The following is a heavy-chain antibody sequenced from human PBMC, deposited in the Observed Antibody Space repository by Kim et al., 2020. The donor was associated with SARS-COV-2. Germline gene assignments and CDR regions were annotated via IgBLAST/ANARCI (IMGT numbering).Heavy chain of an antibody. Sequence: SVKVSCKASGYTFSSYYMSWVRQAPGQGLEWMGRIIPIIGTANYAQKLQGRVTITADASISTAYMELSRLRSDDTAVYYCARAAVGVSSCGDVSYDMDVWGKGTTVTVSS. CDR3: ARAAVGVSSCGDVSYDMDV. D-gene: IGHD2-21*01. V-gene: IGHV1-69*13. CDR1: GYTFSSYY. J-gene: IGHJ6*03. CDR2: IIPIIGTA.